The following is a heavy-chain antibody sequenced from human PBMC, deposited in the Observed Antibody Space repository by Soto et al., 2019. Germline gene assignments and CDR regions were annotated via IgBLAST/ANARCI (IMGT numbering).Heavy chain of an antibody. J-gene: IGHJ6*03. CDR1: GFIFSSSA. CDR3: AKDRPGPTHHYFCYYMDV. CDR2: ISYDGSNK. V-gene: IGHV3-30*18. Sequence: QVQLEESGGGVVQPGRSLRLSCAASGFIFSSSAMHWVRQAPGKGLEWVAVISYDGSNKYYAGSVKGRFTISRDNSKNTLYLQVNSLRAEDTAVYYCAKDRPGPTHHYFCYYMDVWGNGTTVTVSS.